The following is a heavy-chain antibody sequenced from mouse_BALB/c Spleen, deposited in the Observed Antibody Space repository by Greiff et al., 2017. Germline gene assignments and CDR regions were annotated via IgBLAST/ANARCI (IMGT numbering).Heavy chain of an antibody. J-gene: IGHJ3*01. CDR1: GYSITSDYA. CDR2: ISYSGST. D-gene: IGHD1-2*01. V-gene: IGHV3-2*02. Sequence: EVKLVESGPGLVKPSQSLSLTCTVTGYSITSDYAWNWIRQFPGNKLEWMGYISYSGSTSYNPSLKSRISITRDTSKNQFFLQLNSVTTEDTATYYCARWAYGSFAYWGQGTLVTVSA. CDR3: ARWAYGSFAY.